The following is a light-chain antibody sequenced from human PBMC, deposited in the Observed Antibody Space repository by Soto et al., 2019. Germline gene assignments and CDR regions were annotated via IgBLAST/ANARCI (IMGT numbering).Light chain of an antibody. Sequence: QSVLTQPPSVSAAPGQKVTISCSGNSSNIGSNDVSWYQQLPGKAPKLLIYENSQRPSGIPDRFSGSKSGTSATLGITGLQTGDEADYYCGTWGSSLXALXGTXTKVTVL. CDR3: GTWGSSLXAL. CDR2: ENS. V-gene: IGLV1-51*02. CDR1: SSNIGSND. J-gene: IGLJ1*01.